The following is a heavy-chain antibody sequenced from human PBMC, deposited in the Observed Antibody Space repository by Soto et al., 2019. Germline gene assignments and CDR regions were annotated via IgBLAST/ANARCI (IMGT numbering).Heavy chain of an antibody. CDR1: GDSISSFY. V-gene: IGHV4-59*12. D-gene: IGHD3-16*01. CDR2: IFSSGST. CDR3: ARDLKGETTFVYYYYYIDV. J-gene: IGHJ6*03. Sequence: PSETLSLTCTVSGDSISSFYWTWIRQPPGKGLEWVGYIFSSGSTNYNPSLKSRVTISLDTSKNQFSLKLSSVTAADTAVYFCARDLKGETTFVYYYYYIDVWGEGTTVTVSS.